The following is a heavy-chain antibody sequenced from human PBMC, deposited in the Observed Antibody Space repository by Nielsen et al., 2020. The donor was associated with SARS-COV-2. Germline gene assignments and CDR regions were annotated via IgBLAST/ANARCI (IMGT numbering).Heavy chain of an antibody. D-gene: IGHD4-23*01. J-gene: IGHJ4*02. CDR3: SRVNLHRVVTLDY. CDR1: GGSFSGYY. CDR2: INHSGST. V-gene: IGHV4-34*01. Sequence: SETLSLTCAVYGGSFSGYYWSWIRQPPGKGLEWIGEINHSGSTNYNPSLKSRVTISVDTSKNQFSLKLSSVTAADTAVYYCSRVNLHRVVTLDYWGQGTLVTVSS.